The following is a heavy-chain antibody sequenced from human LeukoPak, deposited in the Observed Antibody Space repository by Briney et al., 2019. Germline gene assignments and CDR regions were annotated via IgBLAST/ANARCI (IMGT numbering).Heavy chain of an antibody. CDR1: GFTFSSYA. CDR2: ISGSGGST. V-gene: IGHV3-23*01. Sequence: PGGSLRLSCAASGFTFSSYAVSWVRQAPGKGLELVSAISGSGGSTYYADSVKGRFTISRDNSKNTLYLQMNSLRAEDTAVYYCAKVETAAAATLRGFDYWGQGTLVTVSS. D-gene: IGHD6-13*01. J-gene: IGHJ4*02. CDR3: AKVETAAAATLRGFDY.